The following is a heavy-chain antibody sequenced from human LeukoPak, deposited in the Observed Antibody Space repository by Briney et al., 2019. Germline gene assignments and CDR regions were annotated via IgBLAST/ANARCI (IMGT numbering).Heavy chain of an antibody. J-gene: IGHJ5*02. Sequence: ASVKVSCKASGYTFTGYYMHWVRQAPGQGLEWMGWINPNSGGTNYAQKFQGRVTMTRDTSISTAYMELSRLRSDDMAVYYCARDAQHYYGSGSYPHNWFDPWGQGTLVTVSS. D-gene: IGHD3-10*01. CDR1: GYTFTGYY. CDR2: INPNSGGT. V-gene: IGHV1-2*02. CDR3: ARDAQHYYGSGSYPHNWFDP.